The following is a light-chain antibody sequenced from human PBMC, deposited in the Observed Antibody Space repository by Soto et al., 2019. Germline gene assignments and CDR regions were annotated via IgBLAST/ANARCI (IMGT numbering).Light chain of an antibody. J-gene: IGKJ1*01. CDR1: QGISSY. CDR2: AAS. Sequence: AIRMTQSPSSLSASTGDRVTITCRASQGISSYLAWYQQKPGKAPKLLIYAASRLQSGVPSRFSGSGSGTNFSLTISRLQPEDFATYYCQQSYDTPRTFGQGTKVDIK. V-gene: IGKV1-8*01. CDR3: QQSYDTPRT.